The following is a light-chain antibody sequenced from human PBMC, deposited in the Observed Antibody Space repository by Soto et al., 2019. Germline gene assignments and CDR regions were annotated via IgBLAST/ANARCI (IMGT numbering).Light chain of an antibody. J-gene: IGLJ2*01. CDR1: YSDVGGSNY. CDR3: SSNVVGTNLKI. V-gene: IGLV2-8*01. Sequence: QSALTQPPSASGSPGQSVTISCTGTYSDVGGSNYVSWYQQHPGKAPKLVIYDVIQRPSGVPDRFSGSRSGNTASLTVSRLQAEDEADYYCSSNVVGTNLKIFGGGTKLTVL. CDR2: DVI.